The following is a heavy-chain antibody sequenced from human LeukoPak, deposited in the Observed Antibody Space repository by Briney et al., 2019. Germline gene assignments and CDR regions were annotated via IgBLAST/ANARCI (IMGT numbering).Heavy chain of an antibody. CDR2: ISGSGGST. V-gene: IGHV3-23*01. CDR1: GFTFSSYA. D-gene: IGHD2-2*01. CDR3: AIDIVVVPAVWTDLES. J-gene: IGHJ5*02. Sequence: GGSLRLSCAASGFTFSSYAMSWVRQAPGKGLEWVSAISGSGGSTYYADSVKGRFTISRDNSKNTLYLQMNSLRAEDTAVYYCAIDIVVVPAVWTDLESWGQGTLVTVSS.